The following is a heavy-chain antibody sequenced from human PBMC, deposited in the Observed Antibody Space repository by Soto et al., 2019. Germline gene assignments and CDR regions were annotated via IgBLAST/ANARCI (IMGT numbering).Heavy chain of an antibody. CDR1: GGTFSSYA. V-gene: IGHV1-69*13. D-gene: IGHD2-2*01. CDR3: ARERYQVISDGMDV. J-gene: IGHJ6*02. Sequence: SVKVSCKASGGTFSSYAISWVRQAPGQGLEWMGGIIPIFGTANYAQKFQGRVTITADESTSTAYMELSSLRFDDAAVYFCARERYQVISDGMDVWGQGTTVTVSS. CDR2: IIPIFGTA.